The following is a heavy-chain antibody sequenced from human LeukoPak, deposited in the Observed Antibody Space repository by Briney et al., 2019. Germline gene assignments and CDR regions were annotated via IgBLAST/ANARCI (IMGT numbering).Heavy chain of an antibody. J-gene: IGHJ4*02. CDR3: AKLAKYFYGSETYYFFEH. V-gene: IGHV3-23*01. D-gene: IGHD3-10*01. CDR1: GFTFSSYG. CDR2: ISGSGGST. Sequence: GGSLRLTCAASGFTFSSYGMSWVRQAPGKGLEWVSAISGSGGSTYYADSVKGRFTISRDNSKNTLYLQMNSLRVEDTAVYYCAKLAKYFYGSETYYFFEHWGQGTPVTASS.